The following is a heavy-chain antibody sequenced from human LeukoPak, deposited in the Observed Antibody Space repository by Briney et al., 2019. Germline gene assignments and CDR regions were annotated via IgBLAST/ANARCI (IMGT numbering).Heavy chain of an antibody. CDR2: IYPGDSDT. J-gene: IGHJ3*02. CDR1: GYSFTSYW. D-gene: IGHD6-19*01. V-gene: IGHV5-51*01. Sequence: GESLKISCKGSGYSFTSYWIGWVRQMPGKGLEWMGIIYPGDSDTRYSPSFQGQVTISADKSISTAYLQWSSLKASDTAMYYCARRRIAVAARRGERAFDIWGQGTMVTVSS. CDR3: ARRRIAVAARRGERAFDI.